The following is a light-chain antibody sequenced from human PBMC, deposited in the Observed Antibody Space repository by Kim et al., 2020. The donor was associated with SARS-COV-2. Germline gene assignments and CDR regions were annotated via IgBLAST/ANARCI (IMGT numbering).Light chain of an antibody. V-gene: IGLV2-14*04. CDR1: SSDVGGYNF. Sequence: GRLITISCTGHSSDVGGYNFVSWYHQPPGKAPKLMIYDVSNRPSGVSNRFSGSKSDNTASLIISGLQAEDEADYYCSSYTSSHTVVFGGGTQLTVL. J-gene: IGLJ2*01. CDR2: DVS. CDR3: SSYTSSHTVV.